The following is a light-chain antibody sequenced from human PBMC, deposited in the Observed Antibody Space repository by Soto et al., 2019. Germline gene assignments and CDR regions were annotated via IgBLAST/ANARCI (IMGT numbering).Light chain of an antibody. CDR2: DAS. CDR3: QQRSNWPWT. Sequence: EIVLTQSPATLSLSPGERATLSCRASQSVSSYLAWYQQKPGQAPRLLIYDASTRATGIPARFSGSGSGTDFTLTISSLEPADFAVYYCQQRSNWPWTFGQGTKVEIK. V-gene: IGKV3-11*01. J-gene: IGKJ1*01. CDR1: QSVSSY.